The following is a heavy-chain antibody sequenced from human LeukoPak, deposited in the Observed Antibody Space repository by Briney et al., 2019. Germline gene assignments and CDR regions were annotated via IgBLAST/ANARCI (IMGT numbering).Heavy chain of an antibody. CDR2: IYHSGST. D-gene: IGHD5-24*01. Sequence: SETLSLTCAVSGGSISSSNWWSWVRQPPGKGLEWIGEIYHSGSTNYNPSLKSRVTISVDKSKNQFSLKLSSVTAADTAVYYCAKSTTMATSINAFDIWGQGTMVTVSS. CDR3: AKSTTMATSINAFDI. J-gene: IGHJ3*02. V-gene: IGHV4-4*02. CDR1: GGSISSSNW.